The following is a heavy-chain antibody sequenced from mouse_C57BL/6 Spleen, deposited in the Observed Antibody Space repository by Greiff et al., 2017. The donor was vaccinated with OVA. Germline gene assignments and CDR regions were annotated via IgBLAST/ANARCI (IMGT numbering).Heavy chain of an antibody. CDR3: ARGNDYVLDY. Sequence: VQLQQSGPELVKPGASVKISCKASGYTFTDYYMNWVKQSHGKSLEWIGDINPNNGGTSYNQKFKGKATLTVDKSSSTAYMALRSLTSEDSAVYYCARGNDYVLDYWGQGTTLTVSS. CDR2: INPNNGGT. J-gene: IGHJ2*01. D-gene: IGHD2-4*01. CDR1: GYTFTDYY. V-gene: IGHV1-26*01.